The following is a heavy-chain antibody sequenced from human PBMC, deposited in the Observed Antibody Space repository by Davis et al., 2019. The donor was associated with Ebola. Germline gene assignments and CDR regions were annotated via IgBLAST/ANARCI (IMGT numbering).Heavy chain of an antibody. V-gene: IGHV3-11*01. J-gene: IGHJ6*02. CDR1: GFTFSDYY. Sequence: GESLKISCAASGFTFSDYYMGWIRQAPGKGLEWVSYISSSGSTIYYADSVKGRFTISRDNAKNSLYLQMNSLRAEDTAVYYCARGGRSDYGMDVWGQGTTVTVSS. D-gene: IGHD1-26*01. CDR3: ARGGRSDYGMDV. CDR2: ISSSGSTI.